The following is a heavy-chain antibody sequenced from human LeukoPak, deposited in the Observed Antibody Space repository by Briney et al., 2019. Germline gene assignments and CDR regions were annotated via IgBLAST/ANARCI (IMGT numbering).Heavy chain of an antibody. V-gene: IGHV3-66*01. CDR3: ASGYSSLYYFDY. CDR2: IYSGGST. J-gene: IGHJ4*02. CDR1: GFTVSSNY. D-gene: IGHD5-18*01. Sequence: GGSLRLSCAASGFTVSSNYMSWVRQAPGKGLEWVSVIYSGGSTYYADSVKGRFTISRDNSKNTLYLQMNSLRAEDTAVYYCASGYSSLYYFDYWGQGTLVTVSS.